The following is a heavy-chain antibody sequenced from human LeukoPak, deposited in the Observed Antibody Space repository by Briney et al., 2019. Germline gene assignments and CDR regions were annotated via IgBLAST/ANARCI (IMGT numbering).Heavy chain of an antibody. CDR1: GASIISDTYY. CDR3: ARNFYASSGYYLDDFYFDF. CDR2: IYYSGST. Sequence: SETLSLTCTVSGASIISDTYYWGWVRQPPGKGLEWIGSIYYSGSTYYSPSLKSRVTMSVDTSTSQFSLKLISVTAADTAPYYCARNFYASSGYYLDDFYFDFWGQGTLVTVSS. D-gene: IGHD3-22*01. J-gene: IGHJ4*02. V-gene: IGHV4-39*07.